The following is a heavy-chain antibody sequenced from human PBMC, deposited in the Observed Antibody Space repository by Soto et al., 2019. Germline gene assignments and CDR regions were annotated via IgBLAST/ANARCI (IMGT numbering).Heavy chain of an antibody. CDR2: IDPSDSYT. V-gene: IGHV5-10-1*01. Sequence: GESLKISCKCSGYSFTSYWISWVRQMPGKGLEWMGRIDPSDSYTNYSPSFQGHVTISADKSISTAYLQWSSLKASDTAMYYCARPYPRYSSSWYAFDIWGQGTMVTVSS. CDR1: GYSFTSYW. D-gene: IGHD6-13*01. J-gene: IGHJ3*02. CDR3: ARPYPRYSSSWYAFDI.